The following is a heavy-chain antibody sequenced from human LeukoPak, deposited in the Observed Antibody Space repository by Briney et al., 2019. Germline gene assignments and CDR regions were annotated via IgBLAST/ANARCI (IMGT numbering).Heavy chain of an antibody. J-gene: IGHJ4*02. V-gene: IGHV5-51*01. CDR3: ARVPIRSRAAHCDY. D-gene: IGHD2-15*01. Sequence: GESLKISCKGSGCSFTSYWIGWVRQMPGKGLEWMGTIYPGDSDTRYSPSFQGQVTISADKSISTAYLQWSSLKASDTAIYYCARVPIRSRAAHCDYWGQGTLVTVSS. CDR2: IYPGDSDT. CDR1: GCSFTSYW.